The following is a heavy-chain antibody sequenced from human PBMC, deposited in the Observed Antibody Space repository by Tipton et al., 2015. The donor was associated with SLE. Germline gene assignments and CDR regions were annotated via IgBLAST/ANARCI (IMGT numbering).Heavy chain of an antibody. J-gene: IGHJ5*02. CDR3: ARTKLRYFDWPYNWFDP. CDR1: GGSLSGHF. D-gene: IGHD3-9*01. V-gene: IGHV4-34*01. Sequence: TLSLTCAVYGGSLSGHFWSWIRQPPGKGLEWIGDINHSGSTNYNPSLKSRLTISVDTSKNQFSLKLSSVTAADTAVYYCARTKLRYFDWPYNWFDPWGQGTLVTVSS. CDR2: INHSGST.